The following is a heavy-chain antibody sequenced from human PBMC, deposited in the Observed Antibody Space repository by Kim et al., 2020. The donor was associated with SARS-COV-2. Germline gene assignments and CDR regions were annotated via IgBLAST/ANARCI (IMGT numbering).Heavy chain of an antibody. J-gene: IGHJ4*01. V-gene: IGHV4-39*01. CDR1: GGSISSISNY. Sequence: SETLSLTCTVSGGSISSISNYWGWLRQPPGKGREWIGSIYYSGTTYYNSSLKRRVTISVDTSKTPFSLKLSAVTAAATAVYYCARHEYSTGCSSWYFD. CDR2: IYYSGTT. CDR3: ARHEYSTGCSSWYFD. D-gene: IGHD6-25*01.